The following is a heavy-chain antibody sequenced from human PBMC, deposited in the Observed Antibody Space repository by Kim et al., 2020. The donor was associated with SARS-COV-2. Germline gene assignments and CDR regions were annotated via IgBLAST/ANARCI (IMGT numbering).Heavy chain of an antibody. D-gene: IGHD3-10*01. CDR1: GYSISSGYY. CDR3: ATGSRFGELLYWY. CDR2: IYHSGST. Sequence: SETLSLTCTVSGYSISSGYYWGWIRQPPGKGLEWIGSIYHSGSTYYNPSLKSRVTISVDTSKNQFSLKLSSVTAADTAVYYCATGSRFGELLYWYWGQGTLVTVSS. J-gene: IGHJ4*02. V-gene: IGHV4-38-2*02.